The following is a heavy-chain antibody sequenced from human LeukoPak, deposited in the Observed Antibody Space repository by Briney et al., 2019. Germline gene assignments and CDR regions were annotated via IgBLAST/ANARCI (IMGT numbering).Heavy chain of an antibody. D-gene: IGHD3-9*01. J-gene: IGHJ4*02. Sequence: QSGGSLRLSCAASGFTFSSYEMNWVRQAPGKGLEWVSYISSSSYTNYADSVKGRFTISRDNAKNSLYLQMNSLRAEDTAVYYCARSPYDILTGCFDYWGQGTLVTVSS. CDR1: GFTFSSYE. V-gene: IGHV3-48*03. CDR2: ISSSSYT. CDR3: ARSPYDILTGCFDY.